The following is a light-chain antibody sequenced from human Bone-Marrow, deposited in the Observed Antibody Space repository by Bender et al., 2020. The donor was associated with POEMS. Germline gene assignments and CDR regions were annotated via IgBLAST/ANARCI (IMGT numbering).Light chain of an antibody. CDR3: CSYAGNRPLV. CDR1: SSDVGAYNY. J-gene: IGLJ3*02. Sequence: QSALIQPASVSGSPGQSVTISCTGTSSDVGAYNYVSWYQHHPGKAPKLLISNVSFRPSGVSNRFSGSKSANTASLTISGLQTEDEADYYCCSYAGNRPLVFGGGTKLTVL. CDR2: NVS. V-gene: IGLV2-14*03.